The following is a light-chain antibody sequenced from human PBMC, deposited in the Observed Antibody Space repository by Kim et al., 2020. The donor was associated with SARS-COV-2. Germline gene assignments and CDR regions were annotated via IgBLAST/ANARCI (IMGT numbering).Light chain of an antibody. CDR2: GAS. Sequence: EIVLTQSPGTLSLSPGDRVTLSCRASQSLSTSLLAWYQQKPGQAPRLLIYGASSRATGIPDRFSGSGSGTDFTLTISRLEPEDFAVYYCQQFVTAHRTFGQGSKVDIK. V-gene: IGKV3-20*01. CDR3: QQFVTAHRT. J-gene: IGKJ1*01. CDR1: QSLSTSL.